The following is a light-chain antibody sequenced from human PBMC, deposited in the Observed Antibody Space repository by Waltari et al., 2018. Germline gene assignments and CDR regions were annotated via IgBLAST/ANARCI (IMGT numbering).Light chain of an antibody. CDR2: NAS. J-gene: IGKJ2*01. CDR1: QSISTR. V-gene: IGKV1-5*03. Sequence: DIQMTQSHSTLSASVGDRVTITCRASQSISTRLDWLKHKQGKAPKVLNYNASNLESGVPSRFSGSGSGTEFSLTISSLQPDDFATYYCQQYNRIHYTFGQGTKLEIK. CDR3: QQYNRIHYT.